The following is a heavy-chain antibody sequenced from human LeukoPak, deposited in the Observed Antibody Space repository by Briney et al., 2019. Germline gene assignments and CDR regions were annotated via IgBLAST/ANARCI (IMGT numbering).Heavy chain of an antibody. CDR3: APYCSGGSCTGYVQP. D-gene: IGHD2-15*01. Sequence: SETLSLTCSVSGASITSSSYFWGWIRQPTGKGLEWIGSIYYSGSTYYNPSLKSQLTISVDTSKNQYSLNLYSVTAADTAVYYCAPYCSGGSCTGYVQPWGQDTLLTAFS. V-gene: IGHV4-39*01. J-gene: IGHJ1*01. CDR2: IYYSGST. CDR1: GASITSSSYF.